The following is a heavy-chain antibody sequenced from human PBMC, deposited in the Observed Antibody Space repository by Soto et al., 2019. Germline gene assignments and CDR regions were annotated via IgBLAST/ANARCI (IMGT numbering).Heavy chain of an antibody. J-gene: IGHJ4*02. CDR2: MNPSSGDS. V-gene: IGHV1-8*01. Sequence: ASVKVSCKASGYPFTASDINWVRQAAGQGLEWMGWMNPSSGDSAFAQRFQDRITMTRTTSISTAYMELSRLTSDDTAVYYCVRQPGGVATPGDDYWGQGTLVTAPQ. CDR1: GYPFTASD. CDR3: VRQPGGVATPGDDY. D-gene: IGHD2-15*01.